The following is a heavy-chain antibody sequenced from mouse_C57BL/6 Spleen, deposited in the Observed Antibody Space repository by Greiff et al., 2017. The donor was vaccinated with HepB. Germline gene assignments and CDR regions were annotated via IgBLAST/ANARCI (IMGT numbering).Heavy chain of an antibody. CDR2: IRLKSDNYAT. CDR3: TWGSPLDY. CDR1: GFTFSNYW. J-gene: IGHJ2*01. Sequence: DVMLVESGGGLVQPGGSMKLSCVASGFTFSNYWMNWVRQSPEKGLEWVAQIRLKSDNYATHNAESVKGRFTISRDDSKSSVYLQMNNLRAEDTGIYYCTWGSPLDYWGQGTTLTVSS. V-gene: IGHV6-3*01.